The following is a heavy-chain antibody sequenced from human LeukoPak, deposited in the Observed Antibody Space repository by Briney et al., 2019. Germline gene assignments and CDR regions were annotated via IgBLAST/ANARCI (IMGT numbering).Heavy chain of an antibody. CDR2: IYYSGST. D-gene: IGHD3-16*02. Sequence: SETLSLTCTVSGGSISSSSYYWGWIRQPPGKGLEWIGSIYYSGSTYYNPSLKSRVTISVDTSKNQFSLKLSSVTAADTAVYYCARDGDYDYVWGSYRRNYFDYWGQGTLVTVSS. CDR1: GGSISSSSYY. V-gene: IGHV4-39*07. CDR3: ARDGDYDYVWGSYRRNYFDY. J-gene: IGHJ4*02.